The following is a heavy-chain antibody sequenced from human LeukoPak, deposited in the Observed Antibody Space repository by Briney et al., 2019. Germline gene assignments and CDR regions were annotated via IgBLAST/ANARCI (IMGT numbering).Heavy chain of an antibody. CDR3: ASIFYYSVPF. D-gene: IGHD3-10*02. Sequence: NPSETLSLTCTVSGGSITSPENYWGWVRQPPGKGLEWIGNIHYSGDTYNSSLRSRVTLSVDTSQNHFSLRLTSMTAADTAVYYCASIFYYSVPFWGQGALVIVSS. V-gene: IGHV4-39*02. J-gene: IGHJ4*02. CDR1: GGSITSPENY. CDR2: IHYSGDT.